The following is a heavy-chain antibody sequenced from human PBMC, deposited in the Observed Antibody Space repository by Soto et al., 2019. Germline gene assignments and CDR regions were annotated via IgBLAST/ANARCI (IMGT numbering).Heavy chain of an antibody. V-gene: IGHV4-59*13. J-gene: IGHJ1*01. CDR2: VYYSGSI. D-gene: IGHD6-13*01. Sequence: SETLSLTCAVSGGSIRDYFWSWIRQPPGKGLDWIGSVYYSGSINYNPSLMSRVTISFDASNSQFSLRLRTVTAADTAVYYCAGGSRLAAAATPPSRWGRGTQVTVSS. CDR1: GGSIRDYF. CDR3: AGGSRLAAAATPPSR.